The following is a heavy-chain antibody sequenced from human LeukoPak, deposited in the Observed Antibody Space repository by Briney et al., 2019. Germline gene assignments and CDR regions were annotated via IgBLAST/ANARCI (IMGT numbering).Heavy chain of an antibody. D-gene: IGHD2-2*01. Sequence: GGSLRLSCAASGFTFSSYAMSWVRQGPGQGREGVSAISGSGGSTDYADSVKGRFTISRDNSKNKLYLQMNSLRAEDTAVYYCAKDQLFSRYWGQGTLVPVPS. CDR3: AKDQLFSRY. J-gene: IGHJ4*02. CDR2: ISGSGGST. CDR1: GFTFSSYA. V-gene: IGHV3-23*01.